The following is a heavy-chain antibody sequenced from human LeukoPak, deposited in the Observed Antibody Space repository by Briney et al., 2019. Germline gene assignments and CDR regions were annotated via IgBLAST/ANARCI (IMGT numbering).Heavy chain of an antibody. Sequence: ASVKVSCKASGYTFTSYGISWVRQAPGQGLEWMGWISAYNGNTNYAQKLQGRVTMTTDTSTSTAYMELRSLRSDDTAVYYCARRSPPQWEPFDAFDIWGQGTMVTVSS. V-gene: IGHV1-18*01. J-gene: IGHJ3*02. CDR2: ISAYNGNT. CDR3: ARRSPPQWEPFDAFDI. D-gene: IGHD1-26*01. CDR1: GYTFTSYG.